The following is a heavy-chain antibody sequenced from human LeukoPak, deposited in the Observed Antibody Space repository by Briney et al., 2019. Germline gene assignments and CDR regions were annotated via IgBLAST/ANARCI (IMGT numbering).Heavy chain of an antibody. CDR2: IYYSGST. D-gene: IGHD3-10*01. V-gene: IGHV4-39*01. J-gene: IGHJ6*03. Sequence: SETLSLTCTVSGASISSTTYYWGWIRQPPRKGLEWIASIYYSGSTYYNPSLKSRVTISVDTSKNQFSLKLSSVTAADTAVYYCARRSATRKRDRYYYYYMDVWGKGTTVTVSS. CDR1: GASISSTTYY. CDR3: ARRSATRKRDRYYYYYMDV.